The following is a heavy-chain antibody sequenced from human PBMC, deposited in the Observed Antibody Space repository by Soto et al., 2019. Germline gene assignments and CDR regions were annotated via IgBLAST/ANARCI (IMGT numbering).Heavy chain of an antibody. D-gene: IGHD2-2*01. J-gene: IGHJ6*03. CDR1: GFTFSSYS. Sequence: GGSLRLSCAASGFTFSSYSMNWVRQAPGKGLEWVSSISSSSSYIYYADSVKGRFTISRDNAKNSLYLQMNSLRAEDTAVYYCASRVVPAANYYYYYYMDVWGKGTTVTVSS. V-gene: IGHV3-21*01. CDR2: ISSSSSYI. CDR3: ASRVVPAANYYYYYYMDV.